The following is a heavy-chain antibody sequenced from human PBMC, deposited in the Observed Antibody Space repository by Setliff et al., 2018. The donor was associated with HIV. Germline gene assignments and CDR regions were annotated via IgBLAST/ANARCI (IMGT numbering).Heavy chain of an antibody. Sequence: GGSLRLSCAASGFDFNNYWMSWVRQGPGKGPEWVANINRDESRKSYVDSVKGRFTISRDNAKNSLYLQMNNLREEDTACYYCAKDLDSSGPDGFDIGGQGTMVTVS. V-gene: IGHV3-7*01. CDR3: AKDLDSSGPDGFDI. D-gene: IGHD3-22*01. J-gene: IGHJ3*02. CDR1: GFDFNNYW. CDR2: INRDESRK.